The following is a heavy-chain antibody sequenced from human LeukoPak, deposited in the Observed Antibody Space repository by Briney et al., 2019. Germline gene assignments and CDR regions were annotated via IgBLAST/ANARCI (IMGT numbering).Heavy chain of an antibody. D-gene: IGHD2-15*01. Sequence: SETLSLTCAVYGGSFSGYYWSSIRQPPGKGVEWIGEINHSGSTNSNPSLKSRVTISVDTSKNQFSLKLGSVTAADTAVCYCARAFPCWYCSGGSCYSGYWGQGTLVTVSS. J-gene: IGHJ4*02. CDR2: INHSGST. V-gene: IGHV4-34*01. CDR1: GGSFSGYY. CDR3: ARAFPCWYCSGGSCYSGY.